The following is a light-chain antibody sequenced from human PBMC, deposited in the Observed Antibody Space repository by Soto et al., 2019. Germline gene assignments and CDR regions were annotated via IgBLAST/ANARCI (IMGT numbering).Light chain of an antibody. Sequence: DIQVTQSPSSLSASVGDRVTITCRASQSISSYLNWYQQKPGKAPKLLIYAASSLQSGVPSRFSGSGSGTDFTLTISSLQPEDFATYYCQQSYSTPSTFGGGTKVEIK. CDR2: AAS. CDR1: QSISSY. J-gene: IGKJ4*01. CDR3: QQSYSTPST. V-gene: IGKV1-39*01.